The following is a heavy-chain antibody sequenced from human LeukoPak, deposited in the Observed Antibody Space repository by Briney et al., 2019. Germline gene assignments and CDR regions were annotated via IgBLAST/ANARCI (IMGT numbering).Heavy chain of an antibody. CDR2: ISGSGGST. J-gene: IGHJ4*02. V-gene: IGHV3-23*01. CDR3: AKRNHFDY. CDR1: GFTFRSYP. Sequence: GGSLRLSCAASGFTFRSYPMRWARQAPEKGREWVSAISGSGGSTYYADSVKGRFTIPRDNSKNTLYLQMNSLRAEDTAVYYCAKRNHFDYWGQGTLVTVSS. D-gene: IGHD1-14*01.